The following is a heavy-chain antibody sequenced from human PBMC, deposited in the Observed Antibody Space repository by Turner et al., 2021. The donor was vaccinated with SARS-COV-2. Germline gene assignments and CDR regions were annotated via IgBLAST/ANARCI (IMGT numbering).Heavy chain of an antibody. J-gene: IGHJ4*02. CDR1: GYTFTSYD. Sequence: QVQLVQSGAEAKTPGASVKVSCKAAGYTFTSYDINWVRQATGQGLAWMGWMNIKSGNTGYAQKFQGRVTMTKNTSISTAYMELSSLRSEDTAVYYCARGDCSGGSCYDLDYWGQGTLVTVSS. CDR2: MNIKSGNT. CDR3: ARGDCSGGSCYDLDY. D-gene: IGHD2-15*01. V-gene: IGHV1-8*01.